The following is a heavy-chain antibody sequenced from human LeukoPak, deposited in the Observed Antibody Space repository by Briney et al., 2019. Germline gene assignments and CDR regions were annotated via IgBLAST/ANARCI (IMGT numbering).Heavy chain of an antibody. V-gene: IGHV1-2*02. J-gene: IGHJ4*02. CDR3: ARDSSRGVPGSHEY. CDR2: INPNSGGT. Sequence: ASVKVSCKASGYIFTGYYIHWVRQAPGQGLEYLGWINPNSGGTNTAQEFQGRLTMTRDTSISTGYMELSRLRSDDTAVYYCARDSSRGVPGSHEYWGQGTLVTVSS. CDR1: GYIFTGYY. D-gene: IGHD2-2*01.